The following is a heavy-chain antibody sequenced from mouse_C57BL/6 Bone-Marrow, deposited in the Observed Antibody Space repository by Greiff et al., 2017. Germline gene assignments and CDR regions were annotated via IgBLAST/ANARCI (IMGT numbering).Heavy chain of an antibody. CDR3: ARPLRWYFDV. CDR2: IHPNSGST. V-gene: IGHV1-64*01. D-gene: IGHD1-1*01. J-gene: IGHJ1*03. CDR1: GYTFTSYW. Sequence: QVQLQQPGAELVKPGASVKLSCKASGYTFTSYWMHWVKQKPGQGLEWIGMIHPNSGSTNYNEKFKSKATLTVDKSSSTAYMQLSSLTSEDSAVYYCARPLRWYFDVWGTGTTVTVSS.